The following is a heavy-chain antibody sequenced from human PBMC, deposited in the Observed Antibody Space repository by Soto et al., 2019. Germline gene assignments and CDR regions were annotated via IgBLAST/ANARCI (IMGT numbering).Heavy chain of an antibody. J-gene: IGHJ6*02. Sequence: SVKVSCKASGGTFSSYAISWVRQAPGQGLEWMGGIIPIFGTANYAQKFQGRVTITADESTSTAYMELSSLRSEDTAVYYCGRSGVLATGEILYNAMYVWGQGTTVTVSS. CDR2: IIPIFGTA. CDR1: GGTFSSYA. V-gene: IGHV1-69*13. CDR3: GRSGVLATGEILYNAMYV. D-gene: IGHD2-15*01.